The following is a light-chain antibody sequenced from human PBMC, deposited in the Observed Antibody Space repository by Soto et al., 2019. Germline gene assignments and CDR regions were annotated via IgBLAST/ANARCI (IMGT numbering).Light chain of an antibody. Sequence: DIQMTQSPSSLSASIGDRVTITCRASQSIESYLNWYRQKTGKAPELLIYAASRLQSGVPLRFSGSGSGSDFTLTISGLQHEDFATYYCQQSYSDPRTFGQGTKVEV. V-gene: IGKV1-39*01. J-gene: IGKJ1*01. CDR1: QSIESY. CDR3: QQSYSDPRT. CDR2: AAS.